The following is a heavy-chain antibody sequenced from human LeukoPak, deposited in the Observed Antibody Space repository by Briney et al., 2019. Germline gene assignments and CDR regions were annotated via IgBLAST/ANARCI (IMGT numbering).Heavy chain of an antibody. V-gene: IGHV3-74*01. J-gene: IGHJ4*02. Sequence: GGSLRLSCAASGFTLSSYRMHWVRQAPGKGLVWVSRINSDGSSTSYADSVKGRFTISRDNANNTLYLQMNSLRAEDTAVYYCATPRGSGSYLAFDYWGQGTLVTVSS. CDR3: ATPRGSGSYLAFDY. CDR1: GFTLSSYR. CDR2: INSDGSST. D-gene: IGHD1-26*01.